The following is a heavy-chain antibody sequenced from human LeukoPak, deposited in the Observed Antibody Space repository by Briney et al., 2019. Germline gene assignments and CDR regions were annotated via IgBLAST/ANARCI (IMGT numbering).Heavy chain of an antibody. J-gene: IGHJ4*02. V-gene: IGHV1-69*04. D-gene: IGHD3-9*01. Sequence: ASVEVSCKASGGTFSSYAISWVRQAPGQGLEWMGRIIPILGIANYAQKFQGRVAITADKSTSTAYMELSSLRSEDTAVYYCALRDYDILTGYHYWGQGTLVTVSS. CDR3: ALRDYDILTGYHY. CDR1: GGTFSSYA. CDR2: IIPILGIA.